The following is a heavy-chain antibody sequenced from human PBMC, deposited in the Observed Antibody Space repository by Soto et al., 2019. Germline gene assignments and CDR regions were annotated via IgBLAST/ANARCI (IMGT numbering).Heavy chain of an antibody. CDR1: GFTVSSNY. D-gene: IGHD6-19*01. CDR2: IYSGGST. V-gene: IGHV3-66*01. J-gene: IGHJ4*02. Sequence: GGSLRLSCAASGFTVSSNYMSWVRQAPGKGLEWVSVIYSGGSTYYADSVKGRFTISRDNSKNTLYLQMNSLRAEDTAVYYCAAPPGIAVAGTWYYFDYWGQGTLVTVSS. CDR3: AAPPGIAVAGTWYYFDY.